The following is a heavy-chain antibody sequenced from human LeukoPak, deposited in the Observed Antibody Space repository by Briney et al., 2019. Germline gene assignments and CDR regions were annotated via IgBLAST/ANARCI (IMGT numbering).Heavy chain of an antibody. D-gene: IGHD1-26*01. V-gene: IGHV3-48*03. CDR2: ISGSGSTI. Sequence: GGSLRLSCAASGFTFSNYEMNWVRQAPGKGLEWVSYISGSGSTIYYADSVKGRFTISRDNAKDSLYLQMNSLRAEDTAVYYCTRYSGSYYGFDYWGQGTLVTVSS. CDR1: GFTFSNYE. J-gene: IGHJ4*02. CDR3: TRYSGSYYGFDY.